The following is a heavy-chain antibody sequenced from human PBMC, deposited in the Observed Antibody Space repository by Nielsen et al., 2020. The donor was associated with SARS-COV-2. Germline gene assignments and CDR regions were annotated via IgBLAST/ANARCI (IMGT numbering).Heavy chain of an antibody. V-gene: IGHV3-13*01. D-gene: IGHD3-10*01. CDR1: EFTFRNYD. Sequence: ETLSLTCAASEFTFRNYDMHWVRQVTGKGLEWVATIGTGVDTYYPGSVKGRFTISRENAKNSLYLQMNSLRVDDTAVYYCARGFHGGFDYWGQGTLVTVSS. CDR2: IGTGVDT. J-gene: IGHJ4*02. CDR3: ARGFHGGFDY.